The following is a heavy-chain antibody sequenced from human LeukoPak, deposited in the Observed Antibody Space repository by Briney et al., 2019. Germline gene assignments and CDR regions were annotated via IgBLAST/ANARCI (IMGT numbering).Heavy chain of an antibody. J-gene: IGHJ4*02. Sequence: PSETLSLTCTVSGGSISSSSYYWGWIRQPPGKGLEWIGSIYYSGSTYYNPSLKSRVTISVDTSKNQFSLKLSSVTAADTAVYYCAREDYYDSSDSVSRRVAFDYWGQGTLVTVSP. CDR1: GGSISSSSYY. CDR2: IYYSGST. V-gene: IGHV4-39*02. CDR3: AREDYYDSSDSVSRRVAFDY. D-gene: IGHD3-22*01.